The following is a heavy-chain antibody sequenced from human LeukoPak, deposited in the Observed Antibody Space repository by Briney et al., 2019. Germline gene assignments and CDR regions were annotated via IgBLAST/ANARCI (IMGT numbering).Heavy chain of an antibody. V-gene: IGHV1-69*10. CDR2: IIPIFGVA. Sequence: SVKVSCKASGGTFSSYAINWVRQAPGQGLEWMGGIIPIFGVATHAQKFQGRVTMTEDTSTDTAYMELSSLRSEDTAVYYCATVWLVQGHWFDPWGQGTLVTVSS. CDR3: ATVWLVQGHWFDP. J-gene: IGHJ5*02. D-gene: IGHD6-19*01. CDR1: GGTFSSYA.